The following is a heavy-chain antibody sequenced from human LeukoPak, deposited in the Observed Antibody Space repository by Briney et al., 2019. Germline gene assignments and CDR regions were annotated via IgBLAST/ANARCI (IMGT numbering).Heavy chain of an antibody. CDR2: ISSSSSTI. V-gene: IGHV3-48*04. Sequence: GGSLRLSCAASGFTFSSYSMNWVRQAPGKGLEWVSYISSSSSTIYYADSVKGRFTISRDNAKNSLYLQMNSLRAEDTAVYYCARGAYFDYWGQGTLVTVSS. J-gene: IGHJ4*02. CDR3: ARGAYFDY. CDR1: GFTFSSYS.